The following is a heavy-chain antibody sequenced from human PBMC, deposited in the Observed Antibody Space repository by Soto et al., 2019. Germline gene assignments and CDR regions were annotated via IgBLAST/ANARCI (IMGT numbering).Heavy chain of an antibody. V-gene: IGHV1-69*13. J-gene: IGHJ4*02. CDR3: ARDNEMAALFDY. CDR1: GGTFSSYA. CDR2: IIPIFGTA. Sequence: ASVKVSCKASGGTFSSYAISWVRQAPGQGLEWMGGIIPIFGTANYAQKFQGRVTITADESTSTAYMELSSLRSEDTAVYYCARDNEMAALFDYWGQGNLVTVS. D-gene: IGHD6-19*01.